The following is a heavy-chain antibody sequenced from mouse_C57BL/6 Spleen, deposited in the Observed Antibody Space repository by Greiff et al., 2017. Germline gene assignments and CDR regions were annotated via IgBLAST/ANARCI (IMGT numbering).Heavy chain of an antibody. CDR3: ASLDSSGYGYYYAMDY. CDR2: IDPNSGGT. V-gene: IGHV1-72*01. CDR1: GYTFTSYW. Sequence: QVQLKQPGAELVKPGASVKLSCKASGYTFTSYWMHWVKQRPGRGLEWIGRIDPNSGGTKYNEKFKSKATLTVDKPSSTAYMQLSSLTSEDSAVYYCASLDSSGYGYYYAMDYWGQGTSVTVSS. J-gene: IGHJ4*01. D-gene: IGHD3-2*02.